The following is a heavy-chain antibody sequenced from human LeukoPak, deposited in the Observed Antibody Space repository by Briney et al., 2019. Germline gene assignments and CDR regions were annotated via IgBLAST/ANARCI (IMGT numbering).Heavy chain of an antibody. Sequence: SETLSLTCTVSGGSISSYYWSWIRQPPGKGLEWIGYIYYSGSTNYNPSLKSRVTISVDTSKNQFSLKLSSVTAADTARYYCARDLRGSGSYYYYYYYGMDVWGQGTTVTVSS. CDR1: GGSISSYY. CDR3: ARDLRGSGSYYYYYYYGMDV. CDR2: IYYSGST. V-gene: IGHV4-59*01. J-gene: IGHJ6*02. D-gene: IGHD3-10*01.